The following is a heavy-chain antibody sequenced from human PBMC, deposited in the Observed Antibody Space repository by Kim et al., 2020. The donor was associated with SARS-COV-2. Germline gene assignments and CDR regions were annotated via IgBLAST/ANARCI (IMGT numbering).Heavy chain of an antibody. V-gene: IGHV4-39*01. D-gene: IGHD3-3*01. Sequence: GSTHYNPSLESRVTISIDTSKNQFSLKLSSVTAAHTAVYYCARQVGQIDYWGQGTLLTVSS. J-gene: IGHJ4*02. CDR3: ARQVGQIDY. CDR2: GST.